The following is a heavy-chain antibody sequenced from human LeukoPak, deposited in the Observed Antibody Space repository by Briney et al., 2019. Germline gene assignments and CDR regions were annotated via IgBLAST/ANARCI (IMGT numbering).Heavy chain of an antibody. Sequence: SETLSLTCSVSGPSVTSGGFYWGWLRQPPGKGLQWLATVYYTGSTYYNPSLRSRVTISIDTSKNQFSLSLRSLIAADTAVYYCAWHSGSWSLSRLFDPWGQGTLVTVSS. J-gene: IGHJ5*02. V-gene: IGHV4-39*01. CDR2: VYYTGST. D-gene: IGHD3-10*01. CDR3: AWHSGSWSLSRLFDP. CDR1: GPSVTSGGFY.